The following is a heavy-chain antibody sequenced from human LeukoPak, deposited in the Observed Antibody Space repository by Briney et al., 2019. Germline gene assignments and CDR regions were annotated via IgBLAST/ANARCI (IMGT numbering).Heavy chain of an antibody. CDR3: ARDMIVVVLSGTDV. J-gene: IGHJ6*04. Sequence: GGSLRLSCAASGFTFSTYSINWVRQAPGKGLEWVSSISSSSSYIYYADSVKGRFTISRDNAKNSLYLQMNSLRAEDTAVYYCARDMIVVVLSGTDVWGKGTTVTVSS. V-gene: IGHV3-21*01. D-gene: IGHD2-2*01. CDR2: ISSSSSYI. CDR1: GFTFSTYS.